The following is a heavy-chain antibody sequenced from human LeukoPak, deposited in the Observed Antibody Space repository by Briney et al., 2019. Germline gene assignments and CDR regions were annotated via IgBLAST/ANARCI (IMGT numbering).Heavy chain of an antibody. CDR1: GYTFTGYY. CDR2: INPNSCGT. CDR3: ASSSSGLDFDY. V-gene: IGHV1-2*02. J-gene: IGHJ4*02. Sequence: ASVKVSCKASGYTFTGYYMHWVRQAPGQPLEWMGWINPNSCGTNYAQKFQARVTMTRDTSISTAYMDLSRLRSDDTAVYYCASSSSGLDFDYWGQGTLVTVSS. D-gene: IGHD6-19*01.